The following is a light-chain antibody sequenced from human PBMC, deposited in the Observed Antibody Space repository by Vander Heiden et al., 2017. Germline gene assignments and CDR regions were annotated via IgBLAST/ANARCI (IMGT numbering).Light chain of an antibody. CDR3: QSFDSSLSAWV. Sequence: SVLTQPPSVSGAPGQRVTISCTGSSCNIGAGYDLHWYQLLPGTAPKLLIYRDNSRPSGVPDRFSGSKSGTSASLAITGLQAEDEADYYCQSFDSSLSAWVFGGGTKVTVL. V-gene: IGLV1-40*01. CDR1: SCNIGAGYD. CDR2: RDN. J-gene: IGLJ3*02.